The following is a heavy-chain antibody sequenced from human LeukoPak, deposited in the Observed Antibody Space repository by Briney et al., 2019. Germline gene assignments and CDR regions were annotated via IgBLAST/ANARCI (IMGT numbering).Heavy chain of an antibody. CDR3: ARDLYSSSSRIDY. CDR2: ISYDGSNK. J-gene: IGHJ4*02. D-gene: IGHD6-6*01. Sequence: GGSLRLSCAASGFTFSSYAMHWVRQAPGKGLEWVAVISYDGSNKYYADSVKGRFTISRDNSKNTLYLQMNSLRAEDTAVYYCARDLYSSSSRIDYWGQGTLVTVSS. CDR1: GFTFSSYA. V-gene: IGHV3-30*04.